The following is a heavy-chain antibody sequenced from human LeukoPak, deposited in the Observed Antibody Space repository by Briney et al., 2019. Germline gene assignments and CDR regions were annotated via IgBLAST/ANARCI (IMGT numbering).Heavy chain of an antibody. V-gene: IGHV1-69*13. D-gene: IGHD2-15*01. J-gene: IGHJ4*02. CDR1: GGIFRSYA. Sequence: SVKVSCKASGGIFRSYAISWVRQAPGQGLEWMGGIDPILGTANYAHKFQDRVTITADGSTSTAYMELSSLRSNDTAVFYCARGRTPYCSGGSCYYFDYWGQGTLVTVSS. CDR2: IDPILGTA. CDR3: ARGRTPYCSGGSCYYFDY.